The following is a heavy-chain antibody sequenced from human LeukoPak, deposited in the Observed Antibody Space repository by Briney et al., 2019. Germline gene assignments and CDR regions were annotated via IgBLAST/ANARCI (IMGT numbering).Heavy chain of an antibody. D-gene: IGHD3-10*01. CDR3: ARASRGHDY. CDR2: IYYSGNT. Sequence: SETLSLTCTVSGGSISSSYWSWIRQPPGKGLEWIGYIYYSGNTNYNPSLKSRVIISVDTSKNQFSLKLTSVTAADTAVYYCARASRGHDYWGQGTLVTVSS. CDR1: GGSISSSY. V-gene: IGHV4-59*01. J-gene: IGHJ4*02.